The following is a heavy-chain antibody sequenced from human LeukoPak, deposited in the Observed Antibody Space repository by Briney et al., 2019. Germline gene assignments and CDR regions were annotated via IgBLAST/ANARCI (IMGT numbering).Heavy chain of an antibody. CDR3: AKDVLQGYSSSWFILYDAFDI. J-gene: IGHJ3*02. Sequence: GGSLRLSCAVSGFTISSNYMSWVRQTPGKGLEWVSVIYSGGSTYYADSVKGRFTISRDNSKNTLYLQMNSLRAEDTAVYYCAKDVLQGYSSSWFILYDAFDIWGQGTMVTVSS. D-gene: IGHD2-2*01. CDR2: IYSGGST. CDR1: GFTISSNY. V-gene: IGHV3-53*01.